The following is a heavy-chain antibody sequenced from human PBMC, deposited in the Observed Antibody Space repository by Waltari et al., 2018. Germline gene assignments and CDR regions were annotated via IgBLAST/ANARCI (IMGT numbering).Heavy chain of an antibody. J-gene: IGHJ5*02. CDR2: IYTSGST. CDR1: GGSISSYY. CDR3: ARDLGVVPAALPNWFDP. D-gene: IGHD2-2*01. Sequence: QVQLQESGPGLVKPSETLSLTCTVSGGSISSYYWSWIRQPAGKGLEWIGRIYTSGSTNSNPSLKSRVTMSVDTSKNQFSLKLSSVTAADTAVYYCARDLGVVPAALPNWFDPWGQGTLVTVSS. V-gene: IGHV4-4*07.